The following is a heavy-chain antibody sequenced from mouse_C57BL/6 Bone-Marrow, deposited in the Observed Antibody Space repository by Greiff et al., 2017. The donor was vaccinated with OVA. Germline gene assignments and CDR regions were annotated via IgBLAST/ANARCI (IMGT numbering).Heavy chain of an antibody. D-gene: IGHD1-1*01. Sequence: QVQLKESGAELVKPGASVKMSCKASGYTFTTYPIEWMKQNHGKSLEWIGNFHPYNDDTKYNEKFKGKATLTVEKSSSTVYLELSRLTSDDSAVYYCAVWGYGSRGARDYWGQGTSVTVSS. V-gene: IGHV1-47*01. J-gene: IGHJ4*01. CDR2: FHPYNDDT. CDR3: AVWGYGSRGARDY. CDR1: GYTFTTYP.